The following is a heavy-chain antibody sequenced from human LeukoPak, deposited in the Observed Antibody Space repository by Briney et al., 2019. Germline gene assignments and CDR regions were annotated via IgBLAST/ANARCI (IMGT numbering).Heavy chain of an antibody. Sequence: SETLSLTCAVYGESFSGYYWSWIRQPPGKGLEWIGEINHSGSTNYNPSLKSRVTISVDTSKNQFSLKLSSVTAADTAVYYCARGSDIVVVVAATSGHWFDPWGQGTLVTVSS. CDR3: ARGSDIVVVVAATSGHWFDP. J-gene: IGHJ5*02. D-gene: IGHD2-15*01. V-gene: IGHV4-34*01. CDR2: INHSGST. CDR1: GESFSGYY.